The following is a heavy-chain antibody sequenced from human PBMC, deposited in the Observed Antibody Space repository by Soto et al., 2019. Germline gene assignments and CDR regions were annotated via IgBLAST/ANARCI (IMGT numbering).Heavy chain of an antibody. D-gene: IGHD5-18*01. CDR2: ISWDGGST. Sequence: EVQLVESGGVVVQPGGSLRLSCAASGFTFDDYTMHWVRQAPGKGLEWVSLISWDGGSTYYADSVKGRFTISRDNNKNSLYLQMNSLRTEDTALYYCAKERGSAMGGCLDVWGQGTTVTVSS. V-gene: IGHV3-43*01. CDR3: AKERGSAMGGCLDV. CDR1: GFTFDDYT. J-gene: IGHJ6*02.